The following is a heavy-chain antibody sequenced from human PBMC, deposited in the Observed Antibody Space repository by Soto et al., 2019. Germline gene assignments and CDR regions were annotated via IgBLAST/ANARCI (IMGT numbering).Heavy chain of an antibody. CDR3: ARGGVVTRHFGS. D-gene: IGHD3-3*01. Sequence: PSEALSLPCNVSGGSVSSCGYHWSGILQYPVKGLELIGHTSHSGSTNYNPSLQSRLTISVDTSKNQFSLHLISVTAADTAVYFCARGGVVTRHFGSWGQGTLVTVSS. CDR1: GGSVSSCGYH. CDR2: TSHSGST. J-gene: IGHJ4*02. V-gene: IGHV4-31*03.